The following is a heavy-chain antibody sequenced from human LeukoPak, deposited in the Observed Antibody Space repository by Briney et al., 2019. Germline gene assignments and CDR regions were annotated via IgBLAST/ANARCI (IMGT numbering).Heavy chain of an antibody. CDR2: IYPGDSDT. CDR1: GYSFTSYW. CDR3: ARSGYYYDILTGYYTS. V-gene: IGHV5-51*01. Sequence: GESLQISCQGSGYSFTSYWIGWVRPMPGKGLEWMGIIYPGDSDTRYSPSFQGQVTISADKSISTAYLQWSSLKASDTAMYYCARSGYYYDILTGYYTSWGQGTLVTVSS. J-gene: IGHJ5*02. D-gene: IGHD3-9*01.